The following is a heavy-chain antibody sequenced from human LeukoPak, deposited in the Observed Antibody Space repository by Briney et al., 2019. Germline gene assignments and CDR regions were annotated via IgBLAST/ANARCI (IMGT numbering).Heavy chain of an antibody. CDR1: GFTFDDYA. Sequence: PGGSLRLSCTASGFTFDDYALSWVRQVPGKGLEWVSGTSWNSDKTVYADSVEGRFTISRDNDKNSLYLQMDSLRAEDTALYFCVRDRSPGAATAGDSFDYWGQGILVPVSS. CDR2: TSWNSDKT. D-gene: IGHD1-26*01. CDR3: VRDRSPGAATAGDSFDY. V-gene: IGHV3-20*04. J-gene: IGHJ4*02.